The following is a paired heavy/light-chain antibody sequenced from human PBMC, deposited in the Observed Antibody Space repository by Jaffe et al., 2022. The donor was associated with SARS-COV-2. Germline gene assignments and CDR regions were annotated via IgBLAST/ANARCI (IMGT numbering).Light chain of an antibody. V-gene: IGLV2-14*01. J-gene: IGLJ2*01. CDR2: DVT. Sequence: QSALAQPASVSGSPGQSITISCTGTSGDIGSYPYVSWYQQHPGKAPRLMIYDVTNRPSGVSDRFSGSKSGTTASLTISGLQAEDEADYYCGSFTTSSTLIFGGGTMLTVL. CDR3: GSFTTSSTLI. CDR1: SGDIGSYPY.
Heavy chain of an antibody. CDR2: IFPGDSDT. V-gene: IGHV5-51*01. J-gene: IGHJ4*02. CDR1: GYTFNTRW. Sequence: EVQVVQSGAEVKKPGESLKISCKASGYTFNTRWIGWVRQMPGKGLEWMGVIFPGDSDTRYSPSFQGQVTISADKSITTAYLQWTSLKASDTAMYYCATHIPGSGGWNFEHWGQGTLLTVSS. CDR3: ATHIPGSGGWNFEH. D-gene: IGHD2-15*01.